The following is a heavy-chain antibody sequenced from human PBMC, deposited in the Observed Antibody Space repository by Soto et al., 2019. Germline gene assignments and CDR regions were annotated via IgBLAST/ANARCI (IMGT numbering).Heavy chain of an antibody. CDR3: ARSRVASCGGACYPIDY. V-gene: IGHV3-66*01. CDR2: IYSGGST. CDR1: GFTVSSNY. J-gene: IGHJ4*02. Sequence: EVQLVESGGGLVQPGGSLRLSCAASGFTVSSNYMSWVRQAPGKGLEWVSVIYSGGSTYYADSVKGRFTISRDNSKNTLYLQMTSLRAEDTAVYYCARSRVASCGGACYPIDYWGQGTLVTVSS. D-gene: IGHD2-21*01.